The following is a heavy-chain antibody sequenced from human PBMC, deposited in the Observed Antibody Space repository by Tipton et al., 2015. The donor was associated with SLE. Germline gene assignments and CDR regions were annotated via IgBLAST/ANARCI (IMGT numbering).Heavy chain of an antibody. D-gene: IGHD4-17*01. J-gene: IGHJ5*02. Sequence: TLSLTCSVSGGSIRSSSFYWGWIRQPPGKGLEWIGSIYYSGSTYYNPSLKSRVTISLDTSKNQFSLRLSSVTAADTAVYYCARMYGDARTNWFDLWGQGTLVTVSS. CDR3: ARMYGDARTNWFDL. CDR1: GGSIRSSSFY. CDR2: IYYSGST. V-gene: IGHV4-39*07.